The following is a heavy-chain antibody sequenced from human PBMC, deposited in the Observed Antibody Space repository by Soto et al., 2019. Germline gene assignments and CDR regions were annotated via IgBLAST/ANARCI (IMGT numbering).Heavy chain of an antibody. V-gene: IGHV1-69*02. CDR2: VVPILGMA. CDR3: ARGGAVVVPGSVDRHNWFDP. CDR1: GGTFSSYS. D-gene: IGHD2-2*01. Sequence: QVQLVQSGAEVKKPGSSVKVSCEASGGTFSSYSFSWVRQAPGQGLEWMGRVVPILGMANYAQKFQGRVTITADKSTSTVYMEMRSPRSDDTAVPYCARGGAVVVPGSVDRHNWFDPWGQGTLVTVSS. J-gene: IGHJ5*02.